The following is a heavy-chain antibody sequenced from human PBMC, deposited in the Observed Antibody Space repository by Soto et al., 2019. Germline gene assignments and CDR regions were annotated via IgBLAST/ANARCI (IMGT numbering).Heavy chain of an antibody. CDR2: ISGSGGST. CDR3: TTDKMITFGGVIVPNWFDP. V-gene: IGHV3-23*01. D-gene: IGHD3-16*02. J-gene: IGHJ5*02. Sequence: GGSLRLSCAASGFTFSSYAMSWVRQAPGKGLEWVSAISGSGGSTYYADSVKGRSTISRDNSKNTLYLQMNSLRAEDTAVYYCTTDKMITFGGVIVPNWFDPWGQGTLVTVSS. CDR1: GFTFSSYA.